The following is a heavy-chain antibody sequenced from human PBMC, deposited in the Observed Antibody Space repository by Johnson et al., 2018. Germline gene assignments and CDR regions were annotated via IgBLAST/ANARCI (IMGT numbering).Heavy chain of an antibody. J-gene: IGHJ3*02. CDR2: ISWNSGSI. Sequence: VQLVESGGGLVQPGRSLRLSCAASGFTFDDYAMHWVRQAPGKGLEWVSGISWNSGSIGYADSVKGRFTISRDNAKNSLYLQMNSLRAEDTALYYCAKDMRPIAVDGTDAFDIWGQGTMVTVSS. D-gene: IGHD6-19*01. CDR3: AKDMRPIAVDGTDAFDI. V-gene: IGHV3-9*01. CDR1: GFTFDDYA.